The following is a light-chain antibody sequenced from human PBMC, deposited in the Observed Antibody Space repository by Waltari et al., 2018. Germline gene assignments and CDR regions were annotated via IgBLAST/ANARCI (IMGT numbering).Light chain of an antibody. CDR2: DVN. J-gene: IGLJ3*02. CDR1: SSDVGGYTS. CDR3: NSYTSTSTWV. V-gene: IGLV2-14*03. Sequence: QSALTQPASVSGSPGQSITISCPGASSDVGGYTSVPWYQQHPGKAPKLMIYDVNKRPSGVSNRFSGSKSGNTASLTISGLRAEDEADYYCNSYTSTSTWVFGGGTKLTVL.